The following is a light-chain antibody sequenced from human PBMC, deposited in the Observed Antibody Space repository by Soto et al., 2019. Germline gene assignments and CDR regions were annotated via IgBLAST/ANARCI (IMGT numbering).Light chain of an antibody. CDR3: CSYAGSGIPYVI. Sequence: QSALTQPASVSGSPGQSITISCTGTSSDVGSYNLVSWYQHHPGEAPKLVIYEASKRPSGVSHRFSGSKSGNTASLTISGLQAEDEADYYCCSYAGSGIPYVIFGGGTKVTVL. J-gene: IGLJ2*01. CDR1: SSDVGSYNL. CDR2: EAS. V-gene: IGLV2-23*01.